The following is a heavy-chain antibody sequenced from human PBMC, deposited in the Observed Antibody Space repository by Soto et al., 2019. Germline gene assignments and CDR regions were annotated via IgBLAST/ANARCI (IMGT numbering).Heavy chain of an antibody. CDR3: ARADILTGSLDY. CDR2: INAGNGNT. Sequence: AASVKVSCKASGYTFTSYALHWVRQAPGQRLEWMGWINAGNGNTKCSQKFQGSVTISRDTSASTAYMELSSLRSEDTAVYYCARADILTGSLDYWGQGTLVTVSS. J-gene: IGHJ4*02. D-gene: IGHD3-9*01. V-gene: IGHV1-3*01. CDR1: GYTFTSYA.